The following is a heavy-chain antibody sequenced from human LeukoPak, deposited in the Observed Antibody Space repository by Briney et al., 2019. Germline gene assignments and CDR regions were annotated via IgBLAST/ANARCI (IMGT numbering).Heavy chain of an antibody. D-gene: IGHD6-13*01. CDR2: IKEDGSEK. CDR3: ARGSGSWYDY. V-gene: IGHV3-7*01. Sequence: PGGSLRLSCAASGFTFSTYWMSWVRQAPGKGLEWVANIKEDGSEKYYVDSVKGRFTISRDNAKNSLSLQMNSLRAEETAVYYCARGSGSWYDYWGQGTLVTVSS. CDR1: GFTFSTYW. J-gene: IGHJ4*02.